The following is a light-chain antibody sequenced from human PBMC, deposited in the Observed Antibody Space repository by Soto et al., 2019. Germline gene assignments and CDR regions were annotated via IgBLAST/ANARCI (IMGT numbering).Light chain of an antibody. CDR1: SSDVGGYDY. V-gene: IGLV2-14*01. J-gene: IGLJ1*01. CDR3: SSYTSSSTYV. Sequence: QSVLTQPASVSGSPGQSVTISCTGTSSDVGGYDYVSWYQHHPGKAPKLVIYDVTYRPSGVSDRFSGSKSANMASLTISGLQAEDEADYYCSSYTSSSTYVFGTGTKVTVL. CDR2: DVT.